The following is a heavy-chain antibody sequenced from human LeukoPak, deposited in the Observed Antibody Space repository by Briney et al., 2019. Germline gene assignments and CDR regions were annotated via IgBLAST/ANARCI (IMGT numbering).Heavy chain of an antibody. V-gene: IGHV3-7*04. D-gene: IGHD7-27*01. Sequence: GGSLRLSCAASGFNFNGYWMTWVRQAPGKGLEWVANINQDGSEKYYVDSVKGRFTISRDNAKRSLFLQMNSLRVEDTAVYYCARTMWGFDYWGQGTLVTVSS. J-gene: IGHJ4*02. CDR1: GFNFNGYW. CDR3: ARTMWGFDY. CDR2: INQDGSEK.